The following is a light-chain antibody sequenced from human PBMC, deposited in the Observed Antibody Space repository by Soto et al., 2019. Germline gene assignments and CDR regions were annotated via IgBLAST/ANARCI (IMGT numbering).Light chain of an antibody. J-gene: IGKJ4*01. CDR3: QQYSTYPLT. CDR1: QSISSW. Sequence: DIQMTQSPSTLSTSVGDRVTITCRASQSISSWLAWYQQIPGKAPKLLIYKASTLDSGVPSRFSGSGSGTEFTLTISGLAPDEFSIYYCQQYSTYPLTFGGGTKVEIK. CDR2: KAS. V-gene: IGKV1-5*03.